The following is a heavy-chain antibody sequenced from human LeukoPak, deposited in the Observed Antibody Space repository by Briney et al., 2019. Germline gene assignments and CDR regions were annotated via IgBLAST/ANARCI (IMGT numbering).Heavy chain of an antibody. J-gene: IGHJ1*01. Sequence: PSETLSLTCTVSGGSISSDFWSWIRQPPGKGLEWIGQMYYSGLTDYYPSLKSRVAIFVDPSKNQFSLRLSSVTAADTAVYYCARDEGCRGSSCSRGYFEHWGQGTLVTVSS. D-gene: IGHD2-2*01. V-gene: IGHV4-59*01. CDR3: ARDEGCRGSSCSRGYFEH. CDR1: GGSISSDF. CDR2: MYYSGLT.